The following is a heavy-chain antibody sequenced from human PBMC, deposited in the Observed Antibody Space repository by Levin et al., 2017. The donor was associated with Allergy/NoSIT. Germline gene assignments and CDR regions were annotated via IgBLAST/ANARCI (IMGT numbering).Heavy chain of an antibody. D-gene: IGHD5-12*01. CDR3: ARGDIAPDY. CDR2: INLKNAHT. CDR1: GYTFADYG. Sequence: ASVKVSCKASGYTFADYGISWVRQAPGQGLEWMGWINLKNAHTNYAQRLQGRVIMSTDTSTSTAYMELRSLRSDDTAVYYCARGDIAPDYWGRGTLVTVSS. J-gene: IGHJ4*02. V-gene: IGHV1-18*01.